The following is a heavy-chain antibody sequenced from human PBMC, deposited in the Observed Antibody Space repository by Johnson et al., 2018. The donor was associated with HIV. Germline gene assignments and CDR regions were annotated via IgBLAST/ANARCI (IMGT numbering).Heavy chain of an antibody. CDR2: SSRNSGSI. CDR3: ARPLGPPLWHDAFDI. J-gene: IGHJ3*02. D-gene: IGHD3-16*01. V-gene: IGHV3-9*01. CDR1: GFTFDDYA. Sequence: VQLVESGGGLVQPGRSLRRSCAATGFTFDDYAMHWVRQAPGKGLEWVSGSSRNSGSIGNADSVKGRCTISRDNSKNTLYLQMNSLRAEDTAVYYCARPLGPPLWHDAFDIWGQGTMVTVSS.